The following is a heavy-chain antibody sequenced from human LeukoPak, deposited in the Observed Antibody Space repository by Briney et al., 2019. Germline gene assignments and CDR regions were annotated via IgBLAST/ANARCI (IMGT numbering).Heavy chain of an antibody. Sequence: GGSLRLSCAASGFSLSDYAMHWVRQAPGKGLEWVAVISYDGSNKYYIDSVKGRFTISRDNSKNALSLQMNSLRAEDTAVYYCSMDLRTAVADWFDPWGQGTLVTVSS. V-gene: IGHV3-30*04. CDR2: ISYDGSNK. D-gene: IGHD6-19*01. CDR1: GFSLSDYA. CDR3: SMDLRTAVADWFDP. J-gene: IGHJ5*02.